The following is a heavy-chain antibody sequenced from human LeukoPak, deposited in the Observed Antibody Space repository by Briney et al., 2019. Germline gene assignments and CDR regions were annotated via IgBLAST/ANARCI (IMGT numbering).Heavy chain of an antibody. D-gene: IGHD6-13*01. CDR3: AREESSWLSFDY. CDR2: IYYSGNT. Sequence: SETLSLTCTVSGGSIRSGGYYWSWIRQHPGKGLEWIGYIYYSGNTYYNPSLKSRVTISLDTSKNQFSLKLSSVTAADTAVYYCAREESSWLSFDYWGQGTLVTVSS. J-gene: IGHJ4*02. CDR1: GGSIRSGGYY. V-gene: IGHV4-31*03.